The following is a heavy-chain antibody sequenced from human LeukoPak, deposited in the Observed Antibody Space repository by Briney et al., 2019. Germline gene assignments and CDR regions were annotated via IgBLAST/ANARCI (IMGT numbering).Heavy chain of an antibody. Sequence: SETLSLTCTVSGCSISSGSYYWRWIRQPAGKVRERIGRIYTSGSTNYNPSLKSRVTISVATSKNQFSLKLSSVTAADTAVYYCAREYYDSSGYYSSWFDPWGQGTLVTVSS. CDR3: AREYYDSSGYYSSWFDP. CDR2: IYTSGST. CDR1: GCSISSGSYY. V-gene: IGHV4-61*02. D-gene: IGHD3-22*01. J-gene: IGHJ5*02.